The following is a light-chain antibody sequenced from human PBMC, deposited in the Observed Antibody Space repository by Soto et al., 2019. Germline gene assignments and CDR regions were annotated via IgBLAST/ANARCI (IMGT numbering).Light chain of an antibody. J-gene: IGLJ1*01. V-gene: IGLV2-14*03. CDR3: TSYTSSYTYV. CDR1: SSDIGSYNY. Sequence: QSVLTQPASVSGAPGQSITISCTGTSSDIGSYNYVSWYQQHPGKAPKLMIYDVTNRPSGVSNRFSGSKSGNTASLTISGLQAEDEADYYCTSYTSSYTYVFGTGTKVTV. CDR2: DVT.